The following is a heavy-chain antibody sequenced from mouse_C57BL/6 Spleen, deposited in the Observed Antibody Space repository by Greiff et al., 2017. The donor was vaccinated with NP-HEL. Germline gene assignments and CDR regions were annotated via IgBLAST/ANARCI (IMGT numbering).Heavy chain of an antibody. CDR1: GYTFTSYW. V-gene: IGHV1-72*01. CDR3: ARWRGNGYYFDY. Sequence: QVQLKQSGAELVKPGASVKLSCKASGYTFTSYWMHWVKQRPGRGLEWIGRIDPNSGGTKYTEKFKSKATLTVDQPSSTAYMQLSSLTSEDSAVYYCARWRGNGYYFDYWGQGTTLTVSS. D-gene: IGHD2-1*01. J-gene: IGHJ2*01. CDR2: IDPNSGGT.